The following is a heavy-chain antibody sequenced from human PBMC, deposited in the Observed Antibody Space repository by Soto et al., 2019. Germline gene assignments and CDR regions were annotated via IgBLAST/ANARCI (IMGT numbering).Heavy chain of an antibody. D-gene: IGHD3-10*01. J-gene: IGHJ4*02. V-gene: IGHV1-69*02. CDR3: ASSYGSGYRAFDY. CDR1: GDTFNFYS. CDR2: VNPIVSMS. Sequence: QVQLVQSGAEVKRPGYSVKVSCKASGDTFNFYSINWVRQAPGLGLEWMGRVNPIVSMSNYAPKFQGSVTMTADKSTSTAYMELSILTPEDTAIYYCASSYGSGYRAFDYWGQGALVTVA.